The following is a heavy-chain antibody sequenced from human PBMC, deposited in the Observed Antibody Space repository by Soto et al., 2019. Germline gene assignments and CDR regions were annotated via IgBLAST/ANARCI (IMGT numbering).Heavy chain of an antibody. D-gene: IGHD3-9*01. J-gene: IGHJ4*02. CDR3: ARGVGSSPTRY. CDR1: GGSFSEYY. V-gene: IGHV4-59*01. Sequence: SSETLSLTCAVYGGSFSEYYWNWIRQPPGRGLEWIGYVYDNGRPYYSPSLKSRVTISADTSKNQVSLKLTSATAAGTAVYYCARGVGSSPTRYWRRGTLVTVSS. CDR2: VYDNGRP.